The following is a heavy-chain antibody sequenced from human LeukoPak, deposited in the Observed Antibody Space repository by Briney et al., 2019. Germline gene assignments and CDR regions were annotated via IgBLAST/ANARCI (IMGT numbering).Heavy chain of an antibody. D-gene: IGHD2-2*01. J-gene: IGHJ4*02. V-gene: IGHV3-33*01. CDR1: GFTFSSYG. Sequence: GGSLRLSCAASGFTFSSYGMHWVRQAPGKGLEWVADIWYDGSNKYYADSVKGRFTISRDNSKNTLYLQMNSLRAEDTAVYYCARGAIVVVPAAPPDYWGQGTLVTVSS. CDR2: IWYDGSNK. CDR3: ARGAIVVVPAAPPDY.